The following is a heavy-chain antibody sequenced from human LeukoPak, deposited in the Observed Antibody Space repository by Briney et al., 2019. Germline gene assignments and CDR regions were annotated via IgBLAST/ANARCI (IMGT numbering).Heavy chain of an antibody. V-gene: IGHV3-48*03. CDR1: GFTFSSYE. CDR2: ISSSGSTI. Sequence: GGSLRLSCAVSGFTFSSYEMNWVRQAPGKGLEWVSYISSSGSTIYYADSVKGRFTISRDNAKNSLYLQMNSLRAEDTAVYYCARGYDILTGTQYYFDYWGQGTLVTVSS. J-gene: IGHJ4*02. CDR3: ARGYDILTGTQYYFDY. D-gene: IGHD3-9*01.